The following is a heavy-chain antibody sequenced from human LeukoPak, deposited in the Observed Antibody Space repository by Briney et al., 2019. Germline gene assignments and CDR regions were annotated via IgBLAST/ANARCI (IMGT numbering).Heavy chain of an antibody. J-gene: IGHJ4*02. V-gene: IGHV3-23*01. CDR3: AKALDYTDGRGYRYYLDY. CDR1: GFTFSSNA. Sequence: GGSLRLSCVASGFTFSSNAMSWVRQAPGKGLEWVSGISYSGYSTYYADSVKGRLTISRDNSKNTLYLQMNSLRAEDTAVYYCAKALDYTDGRGYRYYLDYWGQGTLVTVSS. CDR2: ISYSGYST. D-gene: IGHD3/OR15-3a*01.